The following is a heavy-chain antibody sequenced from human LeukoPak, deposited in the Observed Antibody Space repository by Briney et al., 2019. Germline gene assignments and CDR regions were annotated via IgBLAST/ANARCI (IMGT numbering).Heavy chain of an antibody. J-gene: IGHJ6*02. Sequence: SETLSLTCTVSGGSISSYYWSWIRQPPGKGLEWIGYIYYSGSTNYNPSLKSRVTISVDTSQNQFSLKLSSVTAADTAVYYCARAGPIGQYYYGMDVWGQGTTVTVSS. CDR3: ARAGPIGQYYYGMDV. V-gene: IGHV4-59*01. CDR2: IYYSGST. CDR1: GGSISSYY.